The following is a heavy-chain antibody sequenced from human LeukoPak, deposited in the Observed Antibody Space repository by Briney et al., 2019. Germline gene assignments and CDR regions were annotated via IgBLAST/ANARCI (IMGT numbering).Heavy chain of an antibody. CDR2: IDPSSTYI. J-gene: IGHJ3*02. V-gene: IGHV3-21*01. CDR1: GFTFRSYS. D-gene: IGHD3-3*01. CDR3: ARATIFGVVIIDAFDI. Sequence: GGSLRLSCAASGFTFRSYSMNWVRQAPGRGLEWVSAIDPSSTYIYYADSVKGRFTISRDNAENSLYLQMNSLRVEDTAVYYCARATIFGVVIIDAFDIWGQGTMVTVSS.